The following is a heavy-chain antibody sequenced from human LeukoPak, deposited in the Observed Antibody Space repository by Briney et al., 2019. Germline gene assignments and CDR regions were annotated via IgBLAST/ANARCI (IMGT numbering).Heavy chain of an antibody. Sequence: SETLSLTCAVYGGSFSGYYWSWIRQPPGKGLEWIGEINHSGSTNYNPSLKSRVTISVDTSKNQFSLKLSSVTAADTAVYYCARGRFLDYWGQGTLVTVS. CDR3: ARGRFLDY. CDR2: INHSGST. V-gene: IGHV4-34*01. CDR1: GGSFSGYY. D-gene: IGHD3-3*01. J-gene: IGHJ4*02.